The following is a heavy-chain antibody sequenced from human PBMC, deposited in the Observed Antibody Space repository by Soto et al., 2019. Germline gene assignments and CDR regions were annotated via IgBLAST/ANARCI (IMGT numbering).Heavy chain of an antibody. CDR3: ARGKEQQLPWGYNWFDP. V-gene: IGHV4-30-4*01. J-gene: IGHJ5*02. CDR1: GGSISSGDYY. CDR2: IYYSGST. D-gene: IGHD6-13*01. Sequence: PSETLSLTCTVSGGSISSGDYYWSWIRQPPGKGLEWIGYIYYSGSTYYNPSLKSRVTISVDTSKNQFSLKLSSVTAADTAVYYCARGKEQQLPWGYNWFDPWGQGTLVTVSS.